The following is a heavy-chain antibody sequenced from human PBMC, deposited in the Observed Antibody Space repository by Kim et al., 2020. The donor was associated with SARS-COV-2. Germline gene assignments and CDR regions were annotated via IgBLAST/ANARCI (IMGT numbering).Heavy chain of an antibody. Sequence: ASVKVSCKASGYTFTSYAMNWVRQAPGQGLEWMGWINTNTGNPTYAQGFTGRFVFSLDTSVSTAYLQISSLKAEDTAVYYCARGFRGLWFGELFLAEYFQHWGQGTLVTVSS. V-gene: IGHV7-4-1*02. CDR1: GYTFTSYA. CDR2: INTNTGNP. J-gene: IGHJ1*01. CDR3: ARGFRGLWFGELFLAEYFQH. D-gene: IGHD3-10*01.